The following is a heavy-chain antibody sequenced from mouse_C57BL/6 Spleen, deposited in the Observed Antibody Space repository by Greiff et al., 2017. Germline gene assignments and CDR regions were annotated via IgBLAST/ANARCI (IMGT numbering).Heavy chain of an antibody. CDR1: GYTFTTYW. CDR3: ASWYVEGAYYFAY. D-gene: IGHD1-1*02. J-gene: IGHJ2*01. Sequence: VQLVESGAELVKPGASVKMSCKASGYTFTTYWMDWMKQNPGKSLEWIGNFHPNTDDTTYNEKFKGKATLTVAKSSSTVYMKLSGLKSGSSAVYYCASWYVEGAYYFAYWGQGTTLTVSS. CDR2: FHPNTDDT. V-gene: IGHV1-47*01.